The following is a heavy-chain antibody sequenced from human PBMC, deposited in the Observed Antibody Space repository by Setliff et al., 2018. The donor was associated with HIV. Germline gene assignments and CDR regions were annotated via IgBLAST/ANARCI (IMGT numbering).Heavy chain of an antibody. Sequence: SETLSLTCTVSGGSISSSRNYWGWIRQPPGKGLEWIGGVYYRGTTYYNPSLKSRLTISVDTSKNQFSLRLNSVTAADTAVYYCARHRDPPGTSWIYYYYYMDLWGEGTTVTVSS. V-gene: IGHV4-39*01. J-gene: IGHJ6*03. CDR1: GGSISSSRNY. CDR3: ARHRDPPGTSWIYYYYYMDL. D-gene: IGHD6-13*01. CDR2: VYYRGTT.